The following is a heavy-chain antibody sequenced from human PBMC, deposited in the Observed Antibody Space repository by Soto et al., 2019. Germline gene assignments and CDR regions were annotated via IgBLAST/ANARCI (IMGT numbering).Heavy chain of an antibody. CDR1: GFTFSTYS. CDR2: ISSSSSTI. D-gene: IGHD3-22*01. J-gene: IGHJ4*02. V-gene: IGHV3-48*01. CDR3: ARPTYYYDSRGPPGY. Sequence: GGSLRLSCAASGFTFSTYSMNWVRQAPGKGLEWVSYISSSSSTIFYTDSVKGRFTVSRDNAKNSLYLQMNSLRVEDTAVYYYARPTYYYDSRGPPGYWGQGTLVTVSS.